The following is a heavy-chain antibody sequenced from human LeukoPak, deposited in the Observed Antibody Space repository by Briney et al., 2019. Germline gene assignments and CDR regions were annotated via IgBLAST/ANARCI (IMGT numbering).Heavy chain of an antibody. V-gene: IGHV1-58*02. CDR1: GFAFTSSA. J-gene: IGHJ6*02. CDR2: IVVGSGNT. D-gene: IGHD3-3*01. CDR3: AAGRFWSGYFGYYGMDV. Sequence: SVKVSCKASGFAFTSSAMQWVRQARGQRLEWIGWIVVGSGNTNYAQKFQERVTITRDMSTSTAYMELSSLRSEDTAVYYCAAGRFWSGYFGYYGMDVWGQGTTVTVSS.